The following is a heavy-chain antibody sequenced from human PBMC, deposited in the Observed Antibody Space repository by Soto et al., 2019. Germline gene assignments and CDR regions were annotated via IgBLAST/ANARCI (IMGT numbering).Heavy chain of an antibody. J-gene: IGHJ5*02. D-gene: IGHD3-3*01. Sequence: GASVKVSCKASGYTFTSYYMHWVRQAPGQGLEWMGIINPSGGSTSYAQKFQGRVTMTRDTSTSTVYMELSSLRSEDTAVYYCARDRGGDFWSGRGPFDPWGQGTLVTV. CDR3: ARDRGGDFWSGRGPFDP. V-gene: IGHV1-46*01. CDR1: GYTFTSYY. CDR2: INPSGGST.